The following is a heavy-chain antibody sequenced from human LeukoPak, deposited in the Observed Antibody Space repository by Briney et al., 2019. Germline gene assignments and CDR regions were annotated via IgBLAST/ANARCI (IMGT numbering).Heavy chain of an antibody. CDR2: ISASGSYI. Sequence: GGSLRLSCAASGFTFDTYRMNWVRQAPGKGLEWVSSISASGSYIYYADSLKGRFTISRDNTKNSLFLPMNCLRAEDTAVYYCARDSPGTTASDYWGQGTLVTVSS. V-gene: IGHV3-21*01. CDR3: ARDSPGTTASDY. J-gene: IGHJ4*02. D-gene: IGHD1-1*01. CDR1: GFTFDTYR.